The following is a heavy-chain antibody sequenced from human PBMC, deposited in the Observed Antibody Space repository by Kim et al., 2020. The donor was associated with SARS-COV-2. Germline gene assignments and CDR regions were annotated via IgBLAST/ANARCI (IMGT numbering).Heavy chain of an antibody. CDR3: ARRGVDNTGNFYFFDY. V-gene: IGHV4-39*07. J-gene: IGHJ4*02. Sequence: SETLSLTCTVPGDSITKSSYYWGWIRQPPGKGLEWIGSIYYSGSTHYNPSLQSRVTMSLDTSNKQFSLKLSSVTAADTAVYYCARRGVDNTGNFYFFDYWGQGTLVTVSS. D-gene: IGHD1-1*01. CDR2: IYYSGST. CDR1: GDSITKSSYY.